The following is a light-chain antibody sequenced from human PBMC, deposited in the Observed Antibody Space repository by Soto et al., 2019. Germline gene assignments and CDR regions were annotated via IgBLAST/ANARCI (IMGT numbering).Light chain of an antibody. J-gene: IGLJ2*01. CDR3: SSYTGSSTHVV. Sequence: QSALTQPASVSGSPGQSITISCTGTSSDVGGYNYVSWYQQHPGKVPKLMIYEVSNRPSGVSNRFSGSKSGNTASLTISGLQAEDEADYYCSSYTGSSTHVVFGGGTKLTVL. CDR1: SSDVGGYNY. V-gene: IGLV2-14*01. CDR2: EVS.